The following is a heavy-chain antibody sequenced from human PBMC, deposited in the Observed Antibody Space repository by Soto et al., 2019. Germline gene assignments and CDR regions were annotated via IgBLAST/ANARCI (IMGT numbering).Heavy chain of an antibody. Sequence: SETLSLTCTVSGGSISSSSYYWGWIRQPPGKGLEWIGSIYYSGSTYYNPSLKSRVTISVDTSKNRFSLKLSSVTAADTAVYYCARMIGGHTGNIVGAYSGAFDIWGQGTMVTVSS. CDR3: ARMIGGHTGNIVGAYSGAFDI. CDR1: GGSISSSSYY. CDR2: IYYSGST. J-gene: IGHJ3*02. D-gene: IGHD1-26*01. V-gene: IGHV4-39*01.